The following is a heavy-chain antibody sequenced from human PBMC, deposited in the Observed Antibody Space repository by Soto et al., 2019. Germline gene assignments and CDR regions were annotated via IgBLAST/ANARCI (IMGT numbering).Heavy chain of an antibody. D-gene: IGHD3-10*01. CDR3: ARQDGVWFGEYYYYYYGMDV. CDR1: GGFISSSSYY. J-gene: IGHJ6*02. V-gene: IGHV4-39*01. CDR2: IYYSGST. Sequence: SETLSLTCTVSGGFISSSSYYWGWIRQPPGKGLEWIGSIYYSGSTYYNPSLKSRVTISVDTSKNQFSLKLSSVTAADTAVYYCARQDGVWFGEYYYYYYGMDVWGQGTTVTVSS.